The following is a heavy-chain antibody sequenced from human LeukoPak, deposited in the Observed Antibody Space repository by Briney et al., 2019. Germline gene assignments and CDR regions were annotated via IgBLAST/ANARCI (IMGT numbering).Heavy chain of an antibody. D-gene: IGHD3-22*01. J-gene: IGHJ4*02. V-gene: IGHV3-21*04. CDR3: AKGLSRVVKDFDY. CDR2: ISSSSSYI. Sequence: GGSLRLSCAASGFTFSSYSMNWVRQAPGKGLEWVSSISSSSSYIYYADSVKGRFTISRDNSKNTLYLQMNSLRAEDTAVYYCAKGLSRVVKDFDYWGQGTLVTVSS. CDR1: GFTFSSYS.